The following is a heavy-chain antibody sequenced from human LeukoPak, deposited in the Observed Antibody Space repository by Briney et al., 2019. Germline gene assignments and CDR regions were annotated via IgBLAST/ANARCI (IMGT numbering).Heavy chain of an antibody. Sequence: PSETLSLTCAVYGGSFSGYYWSWIRQPPGKGLEWIGEINHSGSTNYNPSLKSRVTISVDTSKNQFSLKLSSVTAADTAVYYCARDFGPHYYYGMDVWGQGTTVTVSS. D-gene: IGHD3-10*01. CDR1: GGSFSGYY. CDR2: INHSGST. V-gene: IGHV4-34*01. J-gene: IGHJ6*02. CDR3: ARDFGPHYYYGMDV.